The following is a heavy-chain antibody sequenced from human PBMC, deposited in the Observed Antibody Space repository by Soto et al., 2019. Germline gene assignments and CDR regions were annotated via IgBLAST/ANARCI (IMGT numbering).Heavy chain of an antibody. D-gene: IGHD3-16*01. CDR1: GYIFVNYG. CDR2: ISPYNGNT. V-gene: IGHV1-18*01. J-gene: IGHJ6*02. Sequence: QVQLVQSGDEVKKHGASVKVSCKASGYIFVNYGIAWVRQAPGQGLEWMGWISPYNGNTHYATKVQGRLTMTTDTSTSTAYMDLGSLTSDDTAVYYCGMVDNYVTPTPQDVWGQGTTVTVSS. CDR3: GMVDNYVTPTPQDV.